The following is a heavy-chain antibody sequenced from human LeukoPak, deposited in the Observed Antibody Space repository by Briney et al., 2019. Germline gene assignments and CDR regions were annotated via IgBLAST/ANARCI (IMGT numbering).Heavy chain of an antibody. V-gene: IGHV3-74*01. J-gene: IGHJ4*02. CDR3: ATLGSVDY. CDR2: INIDGSST. Sequence: GGSLGLSCVASEFTISNYWMHWVRQAPGKGPVWVSRINIDGSSTIYADSVKGRFTISRDNAKNTLSLQMNSLRAEDTAVYYCATLGSVDYWGRGALVTVSS. CDR1: EFTISNYW.